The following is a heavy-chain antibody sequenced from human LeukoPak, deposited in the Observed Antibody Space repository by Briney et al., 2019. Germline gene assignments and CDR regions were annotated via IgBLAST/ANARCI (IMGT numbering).Heavy chain of an antibody. J-gene: IGHJ1*01. Sequence: PGGSLRLSCAASGFTFSDYYMSWIRQAPGKGLEWVSYISSSGSTIYYADSVKGRFTISRDNAKNSLYLQMNSLRAEDTAVYYSARDSGYCSGGSCYESIVEYFQHWGQGTLVTVSS. V-gene: IGHV3-11*01. CDR2: ISSSGSTI. D-gene: IGHD2-15*01. CDR3: ARDSGYCSGGSCYESIVEYFQH. CDR1: GFTFSDYY.